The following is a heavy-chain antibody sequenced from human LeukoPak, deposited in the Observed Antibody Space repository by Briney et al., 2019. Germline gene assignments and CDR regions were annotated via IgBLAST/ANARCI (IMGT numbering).Heavy chain of an antibody. CDR3: AREADSSGWYGDAFDI. D-gene: IGHD6-19*01. CDR2: IHYSGST. Sequence: PSETLSLTCTVSGGSISSYYWSWIRQPPGKGLEWIGYIHYSGSTNYNPSLKSRVTISVDTSKNQFSLKLSSVTAADTAVYYCAREADSSGWYGDAFDIWGQGTMVTVSS. CDR1: GGSISSYY. J-gene: IGHJ3*02. V-gene: IGHV4-59*01.